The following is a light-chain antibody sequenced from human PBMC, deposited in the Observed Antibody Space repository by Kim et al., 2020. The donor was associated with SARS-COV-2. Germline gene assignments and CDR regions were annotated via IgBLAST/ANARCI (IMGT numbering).Light chain of an antibody. J-gene: IGKJ1*01. CDR3: QQYNNWPET. CDR2: GAS. CDR1: QSVSSN. V-gene: IGKV3-15*01. Sequence: SPGTRAARPRRASQSVSSNLGCYQQKAGQAPVPRVGGASSRHTGIRARLSGSGSETEVTRTISSLQSEDYAVYCCQQYNNWPETIGQGTKVDIK.